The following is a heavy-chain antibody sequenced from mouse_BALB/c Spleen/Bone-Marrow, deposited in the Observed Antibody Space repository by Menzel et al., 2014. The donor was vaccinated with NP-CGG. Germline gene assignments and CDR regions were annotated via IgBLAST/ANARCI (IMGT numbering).Heavy chain of an antibody. Sequence: VQVVESGAELVRPWASVKLSCKASGYTFTSFWMNWVKQRPDQGLEWIGMIDPYDSMTHYNRIFKDKAILTVDNSSSTAYMELRSLTSEDSAVYYCARLGRDYWGQGTTLTVSS. CDR3: ARLGRDY. J-gene: IGHJ2*01. CDR1: GYTFTSFW. D-gene: IGHD4-1*01. CDR2: IDPYDSMT. V-gene: IGHV1-52*01.